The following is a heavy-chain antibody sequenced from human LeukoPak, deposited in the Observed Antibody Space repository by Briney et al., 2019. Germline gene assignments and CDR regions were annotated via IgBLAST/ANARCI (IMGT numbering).Heavy chain of an antibody. V-gene: IGHV1-2*02. CDR2: INPNSGDS. D-gene: IGHD3-16*02. CDR1: GYTLTGYY. CDR3: ARDRDRGFGGVIVITFDY. Sequence: ASVKVSCKASGYTLTGYYMHWVRQAPGQGLEWMGWINPNSGDSNYAQKFQGRVTMTEDTSTDTAYMELSSLRSDDTAVYYCARDRDRGFGGVIVITFDYWGQGTLVTVSS. J-gene: IGHJ4*02.